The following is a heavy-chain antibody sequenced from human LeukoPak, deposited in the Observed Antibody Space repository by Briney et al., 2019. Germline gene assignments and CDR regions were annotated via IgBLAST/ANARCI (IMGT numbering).Heavy chain of an antibody. Sequence: GSLRLSCAASGFTFSNYWMSWIRQAPGKGLEWIGGINHSGSTNYNPSLKSRVTISVDTSKNQFSLKLSSVTAADTAVYYCARFVTRIFGPLDYWGQGTLVTVSS. V-gene: IGHV4-34*01. D-gene: IGHD3/OR15-3a*01. CDR3: ARFVTRIFGPLDY. J-gene: IGHJ4*02. CDR1: GFTFSNYW. CDR2: INHSGST.